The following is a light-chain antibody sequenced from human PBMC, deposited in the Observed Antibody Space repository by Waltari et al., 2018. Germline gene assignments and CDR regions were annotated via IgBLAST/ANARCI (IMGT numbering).Light chain of an antibody. J-gene: IGLJ3*02. CDR1: SGSVSSTSY. Sequence: QTVVTQEPSLSVSPGGTVTLTCALSSGSVSSTSYPTWYQQTPGQPPRTLVYKGISRSSGGPGRFSGSSLGNTAALTITGAQADDESDYYCSMYMGSGVWVFGGGTKLTVL. CDR3: SMYMGSGVWV. CDR2: KGI. V-gene: IGLV8-61*01.